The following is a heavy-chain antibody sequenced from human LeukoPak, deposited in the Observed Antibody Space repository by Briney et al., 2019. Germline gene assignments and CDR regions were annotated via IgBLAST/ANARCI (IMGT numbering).Heavy chain of an antibody. CDR3: ARSGGYYDSSGYYYYAYYFDY. V-gene: IGHV4-59*01. CDR2: IYYSGST. J-gene: IGHJ4*02. Sequence: PSETLSLTCTVSGGSISSYYWSWIRQPPGKGLEWIGYIYYSGSTNYNPSLKGRVTISVDTSKNQFSLKLSSVTAADTAVYYCARSGGYYDSSGYYYYAYYFDYWGQGTLVTVSS. CDR1: GGSISSYY. D-gene: IGHD3-22*01.